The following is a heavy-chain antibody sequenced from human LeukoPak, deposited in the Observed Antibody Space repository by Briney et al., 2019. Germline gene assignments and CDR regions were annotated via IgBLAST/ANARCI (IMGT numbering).Heavy chain of an antibody. CDR1: GFTFSSYA. CDR3: AREGADYYGSGSYDNYGMDV. Sequence: GGPLRLSCAASGFTFSSYAMHWVRQPPGKGLEWVAVISYDGSNKYYADSVKGRFTISRDNSKNTLYLQMNSLRAEDTAVYYCAREGADYYGSGSYDNYGMDVWGQGTTVTVSS. V-gene: IGHV3-30-3*01. D-gene: IGHD3-10*01. CDR2: ISYDGSNK. J-gene: IGHJ6*02.